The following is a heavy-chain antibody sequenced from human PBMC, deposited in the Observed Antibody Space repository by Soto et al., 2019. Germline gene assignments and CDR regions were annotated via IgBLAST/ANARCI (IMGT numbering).Heavy chain of an antibody. Sequence: GGSLRLSCAASGFTFDDYAMHWVRQAPGKGLEWVSGISWNSGSIGYADSVKGRFTISRDNAKNSLYLQMNSLRAEDTALYYCAKDIDIVVVVGRGAFDYWGQGTLVTVSS. CDR1: GFTFDDYA. J-gene: IGHJ4*02. D-gene: IGHD2-15*01. CDR2: ISWNSGSI. CDR3: AKDIDIVVVVGRGAFDY. V-gene: IGHV3-9*01.